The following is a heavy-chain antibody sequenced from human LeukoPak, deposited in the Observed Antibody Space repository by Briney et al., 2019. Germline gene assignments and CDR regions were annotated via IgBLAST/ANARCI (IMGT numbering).Heavy chain of an antibody. Sequence: SVKVSCKASGGTFSSYAISWVRQAPGQGLEWMGGIIPIFGTANYAQKFQGRVTITADESTSTAYMELSSLRSEDTAVYYCASGEIAVAGTEYFDYWGQGTLVTVSS. V-gene: IGHV1-69*13. CDR3: ASGEIAVAGTEYFDY. CDR2: IIPIFGTA. J-gene: IGHJ4*02. CDR1: GGTFSSYA. D-gene: IGHD6-19*01.